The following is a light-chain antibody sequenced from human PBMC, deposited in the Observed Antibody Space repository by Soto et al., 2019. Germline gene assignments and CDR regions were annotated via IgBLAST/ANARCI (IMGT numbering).Light chain of an antibody. CDR1: SSDVGGCNY. Sequence: QSALHQPPSASGSPGQSVTISCTGTSSDVGGCNYVSWYQQHPGKAPKLMIYEVSKRPSGVPDRFSGSKSGNTASLTVSGLQSEDEADYYCSSDGGSNNYVGFGGGTQLTVL. V-gene: IGLV2-8*01. J-gene: IGLJ2*01. CDR2: EVS. CDR3: SSDGGSNNYVG.